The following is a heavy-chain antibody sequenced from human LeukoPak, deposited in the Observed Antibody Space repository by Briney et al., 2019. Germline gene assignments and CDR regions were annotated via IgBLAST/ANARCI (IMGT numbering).Heavy chain of an antibody. Sequence: GGSLRLSCTASGFTFSSYGMHWVRQAPGKGLEWVAVISYDGSNKYYADSVKGRFTISRDDSKNTLYLQMNSLKTEDTAVYYCTTDPAPYYDSSGYYLDYWGQGTLVTVSS. D-gene: IGHD3-22*01. J-gene: IGHJ4*02. V-gene: IGHV3-30*03. CDR3: TTDPAPYYDSSGYYLDY. CDR1: GFTFSSYG. CDR2: ISYDGSNK.